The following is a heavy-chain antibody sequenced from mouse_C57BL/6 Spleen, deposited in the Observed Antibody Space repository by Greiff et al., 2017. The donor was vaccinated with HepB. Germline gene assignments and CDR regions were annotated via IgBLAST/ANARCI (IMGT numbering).Heavy chain of an antibody. Sequence: QVQLQQSGAELVRPGTSVKVSCKASGYAFTNYLIEWVKQRPGQGLEWIGVINPGSGGTNYNEKFKGKATLTADKSSSTAYMQLSSLTSEDSAVYFCARRGVVGAMDYWGQGTSVTVSS. V-gene: IGHV1-54*01. CDR3: ARRGVVGAMDY. J-gene: IGHJ4*01. CDR1: GYAFTNYL. CDR2: INPGSGGT. D-gene: IGHD1-1*01.